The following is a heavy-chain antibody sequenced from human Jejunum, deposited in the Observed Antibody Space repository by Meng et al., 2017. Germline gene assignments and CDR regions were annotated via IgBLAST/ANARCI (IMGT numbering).Heavy chain of an antibody. V-gene: IGHV4-61*08. D-gene: IGHD1-26*01. CDR2: AST. CDR1: GGAVSSAGYQ. CDR3: ARDHMGSLDY. Sequence: GSGPRLCRPSGHLSRICSVSGGAVSSAGYQRCWIRQPPGKGLEWIGYASTNYNPSLTSRVTISVDTSKNQFPLRLTSVTASDTAVYYCARDHMGSLDYWGQGILVTVSS. J-gene: IGHJ4*02.